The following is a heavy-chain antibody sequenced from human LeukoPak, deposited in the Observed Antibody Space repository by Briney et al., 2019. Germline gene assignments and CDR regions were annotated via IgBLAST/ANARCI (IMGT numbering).Heavy chain of an antibody. J-gene: IGHJ4*02. CDR3: AKGNDIGGYYYPHFDY. Sequence: GGSLRLSCVVSGFTFSNNAMHWVRQAPGKGLEWVAVISSDGNNKNYVDSVKGRFTFSRDNSKNTLYLQMNSLRAEDTAVYYCAKGNDIGGYYYPHFDYWGQGTLVTVSS. CDR2: ISSDGNNK. CDR1: GFTFSNNA. V-gene: IGHV3-30*18. D-gene: IGHD3-22*01.